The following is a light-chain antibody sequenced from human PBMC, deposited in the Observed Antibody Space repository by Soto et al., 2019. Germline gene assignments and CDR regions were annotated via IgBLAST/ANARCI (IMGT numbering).Light chain of an antibody. V-gene: IGKV1-5*03. CDR2: KAS. J-gene: IGKJ1*01. CDR1: QSISSW. Sequence: DIQMTQSPSTLSASVGDRGTIPCRASQSISSWLAWYQQKPGKAPKLLIYKASSLESGVPSRFSGSGSGTEFTLTISSLQPDDSATYYCQQYNSYPWTFGQGTKVNIK. CDR3: QQYNSYPWT.